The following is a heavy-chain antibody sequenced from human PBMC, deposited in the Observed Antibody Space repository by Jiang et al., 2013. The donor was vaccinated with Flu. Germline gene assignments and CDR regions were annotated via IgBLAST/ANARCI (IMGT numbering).Heavy chain of an antibody. D-gene: IGHD1-26*01. J-gene: IGHJ4*02. CDR1: GYTFTSYG. Sequence: GYTFTSYGISWVRQAPGQGLEWMGWISAYNGNTNYAQKLQGRVTMTTDTSTSTAYMELRSLRSDDTAVYYCARVFGAGSYFDYWGQGTLVTVSS. CDR2: ISAYNGNT. CDR3: ARVFGAGSYFDY. V-gene: IGHV1-18*01.